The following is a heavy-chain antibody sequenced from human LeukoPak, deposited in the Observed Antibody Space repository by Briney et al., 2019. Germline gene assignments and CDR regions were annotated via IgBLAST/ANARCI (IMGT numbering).Heavy chain of an antibody. CDR3: ARETYYYGSGSSYFDY. Sequence: PSETLSLTCTVSGGSISSGDYYWSWIRQPPGKGLEWIGYIYYSGSTYYNPSLKSRVAISVDTSKNQFSLKLSFVTAADTAVYYCARETYYYGSGSSYFDYWGQGTLVTVSS. J-gene: IGHJ4*02. V-gene: IGHV4-30-4*01. D-gene: IGHD3-10*01. CDR2: IYYSGST. CDR1: GGSISSGDYY.